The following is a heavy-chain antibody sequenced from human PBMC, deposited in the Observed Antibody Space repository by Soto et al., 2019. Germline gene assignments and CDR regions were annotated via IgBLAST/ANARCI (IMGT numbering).Heavy chain of an antibody. V-gene: IGHV5-10-1*01. CDR3: AGYIFGVVSQWFDP. J-gene: IGHJ5*02. D-gene: IGHD3-3*02. CDR2: IDPSDSYT. CDR1: GYSFTSYW. Sequence: GESLKISCKGSGYSFTSYWISWVRQVPVKGLEWMGRIDPSDSYTNYSPSFQGHVTISADKSISTAYLQWSSLKASENALYYWAGYIFGVVSQWFDPWCQGTLVTVVS.